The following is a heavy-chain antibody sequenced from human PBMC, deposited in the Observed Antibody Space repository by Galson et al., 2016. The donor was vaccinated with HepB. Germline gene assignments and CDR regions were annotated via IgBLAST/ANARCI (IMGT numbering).Heavy chain of an antibody. J-gene: IGHJ4*02. CDR2: INYSGSI. CDR3: ARGGRGYQFLSRFDH. V-gene: IGHV4-34*01. D-gene: IGHD5-18*01. Sequence: LSLTCGVFGDSLSKYFWSWIRQSPGRGFEWIGEINYSGSINDNPSLKSRVTMSVDPSKNQFSLNMTSMTAADSAVYFCARGGRGYQFLSRFDHWGQGVPVTVSS. CDR1: GDSLSKYF.